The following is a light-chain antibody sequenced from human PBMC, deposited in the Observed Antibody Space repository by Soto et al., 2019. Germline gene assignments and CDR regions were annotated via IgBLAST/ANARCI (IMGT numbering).Light chain of an antibody. CDR2: DIS. V-gene: IGKV3-20*01. CDR1: QSITASY. Sequence: EIVLTQSPGTLSLSPGERATLSCRASQSITASYLAWYQQKPGRPPRLLIHDISRRATGTPDRFSGSGSGTDFTLTISRLEPEDFAVYYCQQYGNSPWAFGQGTKVDIK. CDR3: QQYGNSPWA. J-gene: IGKJ1*01.